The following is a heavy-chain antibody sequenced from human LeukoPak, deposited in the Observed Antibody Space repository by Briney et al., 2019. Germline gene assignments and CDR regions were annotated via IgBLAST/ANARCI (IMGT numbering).Heavy chain of an antibody. CDR1: GYTFTGYY. D-gene: IGHD3-22*01. CDR2: INPNSGGT. J-gene: IGHJ4*02. CDR3: ARSNGRVVVHLDFDY. Sequence: ASVKVSCKASGYTFTGYYMHWVRQAPGQGPEWMGWINPNSGGTNYAQKLQGRVTMTTDTSTSTAYMELRSLRSDDTAVYYCARSNGRVVVHLDFDYWGQGTLVTVSS. V-gene: IGHV1-2*02.